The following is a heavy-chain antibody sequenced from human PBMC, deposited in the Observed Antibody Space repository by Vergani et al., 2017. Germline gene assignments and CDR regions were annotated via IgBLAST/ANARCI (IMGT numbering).Heavy chain of an antibody. D-gene: IGHD5-18*01. Sequence: QLQLQESGPGLVKPSETLSLTCTVSGGSISSSSYYWGWIRQPPGKGLEWIGSIYYSGSTYYNPSLKSRVTISVDTSKNQFSLKLSSVTAADTAVYYCARGYGRQEFDYWGQGTLVTVSS. CDR1: GGSISSSSYY. V-gene: IGHV4-39*01. J-gene: IGHJ4*02. CDR2: IYYSGST. CDR3: ARGYGRQEFDY.